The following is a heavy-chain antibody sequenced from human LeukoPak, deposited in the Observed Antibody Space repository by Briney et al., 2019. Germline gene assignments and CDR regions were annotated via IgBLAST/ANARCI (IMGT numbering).Heavy chain of an antibody. J-gene: IGHJ3*02. CDR3: ARDPVLRYFDWGGAPAAFDI. CDR2: ISAYNGNT. V-gene: IGHV1-18*01. D-gene: IGHD3-9*01. CDR1: GYTFTNYG. Sequence: ASVKVSCKASGYTFTNYGISWVRQAPGQGLEWMGWISAYNGNTNYAQKLQGRVTMTTDTSTSTAYMELRSLRSDDTAVYYCARDPVLRYFDWGGAPAAFDIWGQGTMVTVSS.